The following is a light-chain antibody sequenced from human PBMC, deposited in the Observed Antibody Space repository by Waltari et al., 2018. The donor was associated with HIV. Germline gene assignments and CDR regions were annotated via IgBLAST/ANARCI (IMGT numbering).Light chain of an antibody. V-gene: IGKV1-16*01. CDR2: SSS. J-gene: IGKJ5*01. CDR1: QGISNS. CDR3: QQYETYPIT. Sequence: DVRLTQSPSSLSASVGDPVTITCRASQGISNSLAWFQQKPGKAPSPLMYSSSNLQSGVPSRFSGSGSDTDFTLTITSLQPEDFATYYCQQYETYPITFGQGTRLEIE.